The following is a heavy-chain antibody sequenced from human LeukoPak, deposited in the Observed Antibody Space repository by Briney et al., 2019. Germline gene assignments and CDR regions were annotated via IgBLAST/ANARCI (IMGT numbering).Heavy chain of an antibody. CDR3: AKDVTVVTPRDLFDY. CDR1: GFTFSTYA. D-gene: IGHD4-23*01. CDR2: ISGRGGST. V-gene: IGHV3-23*01. J-gene: IGHJ4*02. Sequence: GGSLRLSCVASGFTFSTYAMTWVRQAPGKGLEWVSAISGRGGSTYYADSVKGRFTISKDNSKNTVYLQMNSLRAEDTAVYYCAKDVTVVTPRDLFDYWGQGTLVTVSS.